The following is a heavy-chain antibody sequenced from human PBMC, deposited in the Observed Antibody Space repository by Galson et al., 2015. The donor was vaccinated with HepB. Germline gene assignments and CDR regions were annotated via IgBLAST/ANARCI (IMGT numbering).Heavy chain of an antibody. CDR3: ARSPSSYCSGGSCYAAFDI. CDR1: GYTFTSYG. CDR2: ISAYNGNT. Sequence: SVKVSCKASGYTFTSYGISWVRQAPGQGLEWMGWISAYNGNTNYAQKLQGRVTMTTDTSTSTAYMELRSLRSDDTAVYYCARSPSSYCSGGSCYAAFDIWGQGTMVTVSS. D-gene: IGHD2-15*01. J-gene: IGHJ3*02. V-gene: IGHV1-18*01.